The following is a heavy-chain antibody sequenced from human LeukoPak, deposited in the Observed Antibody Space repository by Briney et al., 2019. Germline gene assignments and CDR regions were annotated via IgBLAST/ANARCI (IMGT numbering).Heavy chain of an antibody. V-gene: IGHV1-46*01. CDR2: INPSGGST. CDR3: AKDFMVRGVIMTIDY. CDR1: GYTFTSYY. D-gene: IGHD3-10*01. J-gene: IGHJ4*02. Sequence: ASVKVSCKASGYTFTSYYMHWVRQAPGQGLEWMGIINPSGGSTSYAQKFQGRVTMTRDTSTSTVYMELSSLRSEDTAVYYCAKDFMVRGVIMTIDYWGQGTLVTVSS.